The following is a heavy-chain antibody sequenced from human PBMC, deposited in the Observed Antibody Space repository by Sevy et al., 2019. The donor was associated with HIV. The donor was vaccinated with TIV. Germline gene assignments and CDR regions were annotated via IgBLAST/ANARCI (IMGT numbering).Heavy chain of an antibody. Sequence: GGCLRLSCKASGFPFSSHIMTWVRQAPGKGLEWVSSISSRSGAIHYADSVKGRFAVSRDNGNNSLFLQMNTLRAEDTAVYYSATTKVTAHIESWGQGTLVTVSS. J-gene: IGHJ4*02. D-gene: IGHD4-17*01. CDR2: ISSRSGAI. CDR3: ATTKVTAHIES. V-gene: IGHV3-48*01. CDR1: GFPFSSHI.